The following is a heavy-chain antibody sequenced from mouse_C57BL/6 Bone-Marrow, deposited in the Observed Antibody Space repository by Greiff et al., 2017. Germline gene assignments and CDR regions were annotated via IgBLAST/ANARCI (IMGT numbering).Heavy chain of an antibody. D-gene: IGHD1-1*01. J-gene: IGHJ4*01. Sequence: VQRVESGPGLVQPSQSLSITCTVSGFSLTSYGVHWVRQSPGKGLEWLGVIWSGGSTDYNAAFISRLSISKDNSKSQVFFKMNSLQADDTAIYYCAASYDGSLYAMDYWGQGTSVTVSS. CDR3: AASYDGSLYAMDY. V-gene: IGHV2-2*01. CDR2: IWSGGST. CDR1: GFSLTSYG.